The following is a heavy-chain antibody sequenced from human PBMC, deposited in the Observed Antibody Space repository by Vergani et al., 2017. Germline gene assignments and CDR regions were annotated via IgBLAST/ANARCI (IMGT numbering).Heavy chain of an antibody. D-gene: IGHD1-1*01. CDR2: IKQDGSEK. J-gene: IGHJ6*02. CDR1: GFTFSSYW. Sequence: VQLVESGGGVVQPGRSLRLSCAASGFTFSSYWMSWVRQAPGKGLEWVANIKQDGSEKYYVDSVKGRFTISRDNAKNSLYLQMNSLRAEDTAVYYCARDSWKSSYYYYGMDVWGQGTTVTVSS. CDR3: ARDSWKSSYYYYGMDV. V-gene: IGHV3-7*01.